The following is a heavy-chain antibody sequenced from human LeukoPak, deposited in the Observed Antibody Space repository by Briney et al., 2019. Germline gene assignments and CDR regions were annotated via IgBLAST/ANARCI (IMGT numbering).Heavy chain of an antibody. J-gene: IGHJ6*03. CDR2: IYYSGST. Sequence: SETLSLTCTVSGGSISSYYWSWIRQPPGKGLEWIGYIYYSGSTNYNPSLKSRVTISVDTSKNQFSLKLSSVTAADTAVYYCARDRLITMVRGVIRGGYYYYMDVWGKGTTVTISS. D-gene: IGHD3-10*01. CDR3: ARDRLITMVRGVIRGGYYYYMDV. CDR1: GGSISSYY. V-gene: IGHV4-59*12.